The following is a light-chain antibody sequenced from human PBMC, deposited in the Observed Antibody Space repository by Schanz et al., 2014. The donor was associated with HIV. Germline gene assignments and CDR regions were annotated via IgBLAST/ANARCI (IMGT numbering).Light chain of an antibody. CDR3: SSYAASNTVV. CDR1: SGDVGGYDY. Sequence: QSALTQPPSASGSPGQSVTISCTGTSGDVGGYDYVSWYQQHPGKAPKLIISEVNKRPSGVPDRFSGSKSGNTASLTVSGLQADDEADYYCSSYAASNTVVFGGGTKLTVL. CDR2: EVN. V-gene: IGLV2-8*01. J-gene: IGLJ2*01.